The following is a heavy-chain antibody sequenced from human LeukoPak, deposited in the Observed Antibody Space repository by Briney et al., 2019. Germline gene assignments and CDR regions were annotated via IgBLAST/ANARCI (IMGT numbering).Heavy chain of an antibody. CDR3: ARQYSSSWPTEPYYYYGMDV. Sequence: GASVKVSCKASGGTVSSYAISWVRQAPGQGLEWMGGVIPIFGTANYAQKFQGRVTITADESTSTAYMELSSLRSEDTAVYYCARQYSSSWPTEPYYYYGMDVWGKGTTVTVSS. D-gene: IGHD6-13*01. CDR2: VIPIFGTA. CDR1: GGTVSSYA. V-gene: IGHV1-69*13. J-gene: IGHJ6*04.